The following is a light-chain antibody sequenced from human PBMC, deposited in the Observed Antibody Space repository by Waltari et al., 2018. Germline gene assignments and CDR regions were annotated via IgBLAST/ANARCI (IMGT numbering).Light chain of an antibody. CDR2: DAF. Sequence: ELVLTQSQGTLSLSPGERVTLSCRASQSVGRSLAWYQQKPGQAPRLLIYDAFTRATGIADRFSGSGSGTDFSLTISRLDPEDFAVYYCQMYVRLPATFGQGTKVEIK. J-gene: IGKJ1*01. V-gene: IGKV3-20*01. CDR3: QMYVRLPAT. CDR1: QSVGRS.